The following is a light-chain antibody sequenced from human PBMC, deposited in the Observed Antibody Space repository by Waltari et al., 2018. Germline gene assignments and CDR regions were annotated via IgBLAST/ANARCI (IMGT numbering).Light chain of an antibody. CDR3: AAWDDSLSGVV. CDR1: GSNIGRNS. V-gene: IGLV1-44*01. J-gene: IGLJ2*01. Sequence: QSVLTQPPSASGTPGQRVTISCSGGGSNIGRNSVTWYQQLPGTAPNLLIYNKNQRPSGAPDRFSGSKSGTSASLAISGLQSEDEADYYCAAWDDSLSGVVFGGGTKLTVL. CDR2: NKN.